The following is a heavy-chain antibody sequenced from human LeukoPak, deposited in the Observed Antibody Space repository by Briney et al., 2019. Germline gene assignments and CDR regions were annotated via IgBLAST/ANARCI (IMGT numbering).Heavy chain of an antibody. J-gene: IGHJ5*02. Sequence: GGSLRLSCAASGFNFKNYDFHWVRQVAGKRLEWVAGIGTVADTFYPDSVMGRFTISRENAKNTLYLHMNSLRAEDTAVYYCAKYNDYSNPRPTNWFDPWGQGTLVTVSS. D-gene: IGHD4-11*01. CDR3: AKYNDYSNPRPTNWFDP. CDR1: GFNFKNYD. V-gene: IGHV3-13*01. CDR2: IGTVADT.